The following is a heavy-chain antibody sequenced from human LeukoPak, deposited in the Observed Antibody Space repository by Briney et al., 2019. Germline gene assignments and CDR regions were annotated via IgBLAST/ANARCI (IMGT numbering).Heavy chain of an antibody. J-gene: IGHJ4*02. V-gene: IGHV4-59*01. CDR3: ARGADSSVYFDY. Sequence: PSETLSLTCTVSGVSISNYYWTWIRQPPGKGLEWIGYIYYSGSTNYNPSLKSRVTISVDTSKNQFSLKLSSVTAADTAVYYCARGADSSVYFDYWGQGTLVTVSS. D-gene: IGHD3-22*01. CDR2: IYYSGST. CDR1: GVSISNYY.